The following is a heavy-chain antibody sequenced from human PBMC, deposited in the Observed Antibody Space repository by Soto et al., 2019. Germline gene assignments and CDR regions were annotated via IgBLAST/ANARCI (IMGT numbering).Heavy chain of an antibody. CDR2: LGNTGRRT. V-gene: IGHV3-23*01. J-gene: IGHJ4*02. Sequence: EVQVLESGGGLVQPGGSLRLSCVVSVFPFGANAMSWVRQAPGKGLEWVSGLGNTGRRTSYADSVKGRFNISRDNSENTVYLQMNSLRVEDTAVYYCATEMGATQGPFDNWGQGTLVTVSS. D-gene: IGHD1-26*01. CDR1: VFPFGANA. CDR3: ATEMGATQGPFDN.